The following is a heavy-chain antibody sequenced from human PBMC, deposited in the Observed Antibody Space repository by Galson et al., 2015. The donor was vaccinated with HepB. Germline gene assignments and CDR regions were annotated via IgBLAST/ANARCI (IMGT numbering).Heavy chain of an antibody. V-gene: IGHV1-46*01. Sequence: SVKVSCKASGYTFTSYYMHWVRQAPGQGLEWMGITNPSGGSTSYAQKFQGRVAMTRDTSTSTVYMELSSLRSEDTAVYYCARVGEGENGIAAAGIEYFQHWGQGTLVTVSS. CDR3: ARVGEGENGIAAAGIEYFQH. CDR1: GYTFTSYY. J-gene: IGHJ1*01. CDR2: TNPSGGST. D-gene: IGHD6-13*01.